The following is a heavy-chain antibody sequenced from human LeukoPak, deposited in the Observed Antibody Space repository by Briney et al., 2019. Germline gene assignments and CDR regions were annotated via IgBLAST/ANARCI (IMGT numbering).Heavy chain of an antibody. V-gene: IGHV3-7*01. D-gene: IGHD3-22*01. CDR2: IKQDGSEK. J-gene: IGHJ4*02. CDR1: GFTFSSYW. Sequence: GGSLRLSCAASGFTFSSYWMSWVRQAPGKGLEWVANIKQDGSEKYYVDSVRGRFTISRDNAKNSLYLQMNSLRAEDTAVYYCARDPLYYYDSSGWCFDYWGQGTLVTVSS. CDR3: ARDPLYYYDSSGWCFDY.